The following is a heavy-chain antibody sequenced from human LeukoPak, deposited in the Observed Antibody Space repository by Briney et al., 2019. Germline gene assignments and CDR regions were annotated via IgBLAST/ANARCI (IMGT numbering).Heavy chain of an antibody. CDR1: GGSISRYY. Sequence: SETLSLTCTVSGGSISRYYWSWIRQPAGKGLEWIGRIYTSGSTNYNPSLKSRVTMSVDTSKNQFSLKLSSVTAADTAVFYCARENSGSHREFDYWGQGTLVTVSS. V-gene: IGHV4-4*07. CDR3: ARENSGSHREFDY. J-gene: IGHJ4*02. D-gene: IGHD1-26*01. CDR2: IYTSGST.